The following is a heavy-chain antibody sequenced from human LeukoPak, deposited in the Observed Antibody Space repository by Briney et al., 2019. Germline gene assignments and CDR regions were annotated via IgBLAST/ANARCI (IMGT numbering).Heavy chain of an antibody. CDR1: GGSISSYY. CDR2: ISYSGST. J-gene: IGHJ4*02. CDR3: ARVSCSSTSCYSNYPLDY. Sequence: SETLSLTCTVSGGSISSYYWSWIRQPPGKGLEWIGYISYSGSTNYNPSLKSRVTISMDTSKNQFSLKLSSVTAADTAVYYCARVSCSSTSCYSNYPLDYWGQGTLVTVSS. D-gene: IGHD2-2*01. V-gene: IGHV4-59*01.